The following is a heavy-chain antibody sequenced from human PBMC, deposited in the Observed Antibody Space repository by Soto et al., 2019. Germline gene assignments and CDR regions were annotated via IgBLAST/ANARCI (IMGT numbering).Heavy chain of an antibody. J-gene: IGHJ1*01. Sequence: QGQLQQWGAGLLKPSETLSLSCAVSGGSFSGSYWIWIRQPPRKGLEGIGEINHSGSTNYNPSPTSRVTISVAQSTNQVSLKPSLVTAADSAVYYSARYYGGKILEHWGQGTL. CDR2: INHSGST. CDR1: GGSFSGSY. V-gene: IGHV4-34*01. CDR3: ARYYGGKILEH. D-gene: IGHD4-17*01.